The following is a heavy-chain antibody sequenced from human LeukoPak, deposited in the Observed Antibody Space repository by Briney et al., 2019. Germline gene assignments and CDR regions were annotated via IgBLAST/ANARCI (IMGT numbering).Heavy chain of an antibody. CDR1: GFTFSIYA. Sequence: PGGSLSLSCAASGFTFSIYAMQWVRQAPGKGLEWVALVSNDGSNRYYAASVKGRFTISRDNSKNTLFLQMYSLRDEDTAVYYCGRAANFYSNAFDIWGLGTMVTVSS. CDR3: GRAANFYSNAFDI. J-gene: IGHJ3*02. V-gene: IGHV3-30*14. CDR2: VSNDGSNR. D-gene: IGHD6-13*01.